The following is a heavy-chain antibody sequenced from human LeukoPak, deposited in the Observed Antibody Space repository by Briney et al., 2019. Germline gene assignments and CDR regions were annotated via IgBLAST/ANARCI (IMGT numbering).Heavy chain of an antibody. V-gene: IGHV3-33*01. CDR2: IRYDGSKK. Sequence: GGSLRLSCAASGFTFRNYGMHWVRPAPGKGVEWVALIRYDGSKKDYADSVKGRFTISRDNSKNTLYLQMDSLRAEDTAVYYCARTGDTERFDFWDQGTLVTVSS. J-gene: IGHJ4*02. CDR3: ARTGDTERFDF. D-gene: IGHD5-18*01. CDR1: GFTFRNYG.